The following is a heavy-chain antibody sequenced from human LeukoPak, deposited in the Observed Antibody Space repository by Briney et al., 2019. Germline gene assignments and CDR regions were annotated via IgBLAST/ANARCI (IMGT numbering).Heavy chain of an antibody. D-gene: IGHD2-15*01. CDR1: GFPFSSYA. CDR2: ISDSGGST. CDR3: VRGYSLGPYGMDV. V-gene: IGHV3-64D*09. J-gene: IGHJ6*02. Sequence: GGSLRLSCSASGFPFSSYAMHWVRQAPGKGLEYVSAISDSGGSTYYADSGKGRFTISRDNSKNTLYLQMTSLRAADTAVYFCVRGYSLGPYGMDVWGQGTTVTVSS.